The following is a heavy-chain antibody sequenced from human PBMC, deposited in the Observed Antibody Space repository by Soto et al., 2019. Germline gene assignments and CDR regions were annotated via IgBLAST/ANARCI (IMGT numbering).Heavy chain of an antibody. J-gene: IGHJ4*02. V-gene: IGHV3-33*01. Sequence: QVQLVESGGGVVQPGRSLRLSCAASGFTFSSYGMHWVRQAPGKGLEWVAVIWYDGSNKYYADFVKGRFTISRDNSKNTLYLQMNSLRAEDTAVYYCAREPTSTGYSSGPADYWGQGTLVTVSS. D-gene: IGHD6-19*01. CDR3: AREPTSTGYSSGPADY. CDR2: IWYDGSNK. CDR1: GFTFSSYG.